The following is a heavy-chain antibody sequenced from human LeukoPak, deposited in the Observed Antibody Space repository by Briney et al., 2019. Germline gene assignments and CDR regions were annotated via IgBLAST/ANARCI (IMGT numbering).Heavy chain of an antibody. Sequence: ASVKVSCKVSGYTLTELSMHWVRQAPGKGLEWMGGFDPEDGETIYAQKFQGRVTMTEDTSTDTAYMELSSLRSEDTAVYYCAMVTMVRGARGYYYYYMDVWGKGTTVTISS. CDR3: AMVTMVRGARGYYYYYMDV. V-gene: IGHV1-24*01. CDR1: GYTLTELS. D-gene: IGHD3-10*01. CDR2: FDPEDGET. J-gene: IGHJ6*03.